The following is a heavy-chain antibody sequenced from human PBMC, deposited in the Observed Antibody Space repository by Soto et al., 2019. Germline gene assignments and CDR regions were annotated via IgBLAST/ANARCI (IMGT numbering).Heavy chain of an antibody. CDR3: ARGPVYYYDSSGYYYFRYFDD. CDR2: ISYDGSNK. Sequence: QVQLVESGGGVVQPGRSLRLSCAASGFTFSSYAMNWVRQAPGKGLEWVAVISYDGSNKYYADSVKGRFTISRDNSKNTLYLQMNSLRAEDTAVYYCARGPVYYYDSSGYYYFRYFDDWGQGTLVTVSS. D-gene: IGHD3-22*01. CDR1: GFTFSSYA. V-gene: IGHV3-30-3*01. J-gene: IGHJ4*02.